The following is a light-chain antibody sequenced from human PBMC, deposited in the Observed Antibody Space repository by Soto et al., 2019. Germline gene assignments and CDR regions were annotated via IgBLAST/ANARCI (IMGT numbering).Light chain of an antibody. Sequence: LTQPASRSWSPWQSSTISCPGNSSGVGGYNYVSWYQQHPGKAPKLMIYDVSNRPSGVSNRFSGSKSGNTASLTISGLQAEDEADYYCSSYTSSSTFYVFGTGTKVTVL. V-gene: IGLV2-14*01. CDR1: SSGVGGYNY. CDR2: DVS. CDR3: SSYTSSSTFYV. J-gene: IGLJ1*01.